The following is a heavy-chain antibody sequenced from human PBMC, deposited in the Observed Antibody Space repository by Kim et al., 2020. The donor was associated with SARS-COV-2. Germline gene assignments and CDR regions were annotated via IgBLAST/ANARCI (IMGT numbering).Heavy chain of an antibody. V-gene: IGHV4-31*03. D-gene: IGHD4-17*01. CDR2: IYYSGST. Sequence: SETLSLTCTVSGGSISSGGYYWSWIRQHPGKGLEWIGYIYYSGSTYYNPSLKSRVTISVDTSKNQFSLKLSSVTAADTAVYYCARGGALGYYYYYYGMDVWGQGTTVTVSS. J-gene: IGHJ6*02. CDR3: ARGGALGYYYYYYGMDV. CDR1: GGSISSGGYY.